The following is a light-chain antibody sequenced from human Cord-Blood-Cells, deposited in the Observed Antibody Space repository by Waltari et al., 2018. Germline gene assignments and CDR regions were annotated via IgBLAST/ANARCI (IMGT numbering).Light chain of an antibody. CDR1: QSVLYSSNNKNY. CDR3: QQYYSTPYT. Sequence: DIVMTQSPDSLAVSLGERATINCKSSQSVLYSSNNKNYLAWYQQKPGQPPKLLIYCASTRESGVPDRFSGSGSGTDFTLTINSLQAEDVAVYYCQQYYSTPYTFGQGTKLEIK. J-gene: IGKJ2*01. V-gene: IGKV4-1*01. CDR2: CAS.